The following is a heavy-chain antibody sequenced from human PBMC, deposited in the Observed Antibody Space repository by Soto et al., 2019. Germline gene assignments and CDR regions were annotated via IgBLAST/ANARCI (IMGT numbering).Heavy chain of an antibody. V-gene: IGHV4-30-4*01. D-gene: IGHD2-21*02. J-gene: IGHJ4*02. Sequence: SETLSLTCTLSGGSISSGDYYRIWIRQPPGKGLEWIGYIYYSGSTYYNPSLKIRVTISVDTSKNQFSLKLSSVIAADTAVYYCARADVGGDYLSFDYWGQGTLVNVSS. CDR2: IYYSGST. CDR1: GGSISSGDYY. CDR3: ARADVGGDYLSFDY.